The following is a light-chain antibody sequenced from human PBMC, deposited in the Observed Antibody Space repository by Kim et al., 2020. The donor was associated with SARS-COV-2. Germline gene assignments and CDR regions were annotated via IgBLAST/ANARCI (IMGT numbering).Light chain of an antibody. CDR1: SSNLGSNY. Sequence: VTISCSGSSSNLGSNYVYWYQQLPGTAPKLLIYRNNQRPSGVPDRFSGSKSGTSASLAISGLRSEDEADYYCAAWDDSLSGRGVVFGGGTQLTVL. CDR2: RNN. J-gene: IGLJ2*01. V-gene: IGLV1-47*01. CDR3: AAWDDSLSGRGVV.